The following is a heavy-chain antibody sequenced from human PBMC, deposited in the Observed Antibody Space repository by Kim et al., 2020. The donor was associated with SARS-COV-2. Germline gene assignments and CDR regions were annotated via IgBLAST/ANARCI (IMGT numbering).Heavy chain of an antibody. J-gene: IGHJ6*02. CDR1: GGSFSGYY. Sequence: SETLSLTCAVYGGSFSGYYWSWIRQPPGKGLEWIGEINHSGSTNYNPSLKSRVTISVDTSKNQFSLKLSSVTAADTAVYYCARFRRRAAAGDYYYYGMDVWGQGTTVTVSS. V-gene: IGHV4-34*01. CDR2: INHSGST. D-gene: IGHD6-13*01. CDR3: ARFRRRAAAGDYYYYGMDV.